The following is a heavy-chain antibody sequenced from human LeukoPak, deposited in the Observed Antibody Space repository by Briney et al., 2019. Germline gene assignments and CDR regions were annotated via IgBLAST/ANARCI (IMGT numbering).Heavy chain of an antibody. J-gene: IGHJ4*02. Sequence: GRSLRLSCAASGFTFSSYAMHWVRQAPGKGLEWVAVISYDGSNKYYADSVKGRFTISRDNSKNTLYLQMNSLRAEDTAVYYCAKASTGTLDYWGRGTLVTVSS. V-gene: IGHV3-30-3*01. CDR1: GFTFSSYA. CDR2: ISYDGSNK. CDR3: AKASTGTLDY. D-gene: IGHD1-7*01.